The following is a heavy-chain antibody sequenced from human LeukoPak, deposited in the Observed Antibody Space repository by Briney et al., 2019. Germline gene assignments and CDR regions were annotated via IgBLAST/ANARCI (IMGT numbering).Heavy chain of an antibody. CDR2: IRGSGGTA. V-gene: IGHV3-23*01. CDR3: AKGYYDRSGYQQAFDI. CDR1: GFTFSSYA. D-gene: IGHD3-22*01. Sequence: GGSLRLSCAASGFTFSSYAMSWVRQVPGKGLEWVSVIRGSGGTADYADSVKGRFTISRDNSKNTLYLQMNSLRAEDTAVYYCAKGYYDRSGYQQAFDIWGQGTTVTVSS. J-gene: IGHJ3*02.